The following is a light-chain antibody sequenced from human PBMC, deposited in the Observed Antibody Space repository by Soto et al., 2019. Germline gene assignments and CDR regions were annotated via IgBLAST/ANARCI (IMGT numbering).Light chain of an antibody. V-gene: IGKV3-15*01. J-gene: IGKJ1*01. CDR1: QIILTN. Sequence: EIVMTHSPATLSVSPGEGATLSCRASQIILTNLAWYQQKPGQAPRLLIYGASTRATGIPARFSASGSGTDFTLTISRLEPEDFAVYYCHQYGYSPKTFGQGTKVDIK. CDR2: GAS. CDR3: HQYGYSPKT.